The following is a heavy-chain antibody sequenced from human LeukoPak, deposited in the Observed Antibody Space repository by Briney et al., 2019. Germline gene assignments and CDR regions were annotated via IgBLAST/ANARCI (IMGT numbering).Heavy chain of an antibody. D-gene: IGHD3-22*01. CDR1: GFSFSNYG. CDR3: ARDSYDSSGQIDY. Sequence: GGSLRLSCAASGFSFSNYGMHWVRQAPGKGLEWVAFIQSDGGNEYYADSVKGRFTISRDNSKNTLHLQMNSLRAEDTAVYYCARDSYDSSGQIDYWGQGTLVTVSS. V-gene: IGHV3-30*02. CDR2: IQSDGGNE. J-gene: IGHJ4*02.